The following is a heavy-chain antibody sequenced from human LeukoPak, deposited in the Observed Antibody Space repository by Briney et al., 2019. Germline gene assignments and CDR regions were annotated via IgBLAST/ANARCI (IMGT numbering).Heavy chain of an antibody. Sequence: SETLSLTCAVYGGSFSGYFWSWIRQPPGKGLEWIGEINHSGSTNYNPSLKSRVTISVDTSKNQFSLKLSSVTAADTAVYYCARYQLLQRLFDYWGQGTLVTVSS. D-gene: IGHD2-2*01. J-gene: IGHJ4*02. CDR2: INHSGST. V-gene: IGHV4-34*01. CDR3: ARYQLLQRLFDY. CDR1: GGSFSGYF.